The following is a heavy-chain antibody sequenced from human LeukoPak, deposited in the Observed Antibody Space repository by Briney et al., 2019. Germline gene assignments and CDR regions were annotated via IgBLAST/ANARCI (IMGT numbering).Heavy chain of an antibody. Sequence: GGSLRLSCAASGFIFRSHWMTWVRQAPGRGLEWVAHIKQDGSEKHYVDSVEGRFTLSRDDAKNSLHLQMNSLRVDDTAVYYCARGPNYGARVDYLDYWGQGTLVTVSS. CDR3: ARGPNYGARVDYLDY. CDR1: GFIFRSHW. V-gene: IGHV3-7*01. CDR2: IKQDGSEK. D-gene: IGHD4-17*01. J-gene: IGHJ4*02.